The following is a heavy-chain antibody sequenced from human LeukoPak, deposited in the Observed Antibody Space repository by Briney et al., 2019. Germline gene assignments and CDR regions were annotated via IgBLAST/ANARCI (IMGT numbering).Heavy chain of an antibody. CDR1: AYTFTGYY. J-gene: IGHJ4*02. CDR2: INPNSGDT. V-gene: IGHV1-2*02. Sequence: ASVKVSCKASAYTFTGYYMHWVRQAPGQGLEWMGWINPNSGDTNYAQKFQGRVTMTRDTSIRTAYLELSGLRSDDTAVYYCAKNPYEYYFDYWGQGTLVTVSS. D-gene: IGHD5-12*01. CDR3: AKNPYEYYFDY.